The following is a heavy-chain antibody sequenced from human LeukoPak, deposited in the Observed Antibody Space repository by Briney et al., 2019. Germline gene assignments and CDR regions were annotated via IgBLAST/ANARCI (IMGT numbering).Heavy chain of an antibody. Sequence: GGSLRLSCAASGFTFSSYSMNWVRQAPGKGLEWVSYISSSSSTIYYADSVKGRFTISRDNAKNSLYLQMNSLRAEDTAVYYCTTGRYYDFWSGYYLDVWGKGTTVTVSS. D-gene: IGHD3-3*01. CDR3: TTGRYYDFWSGYYLDV. J-gene: IGHJ6*04. V-gene: IGHV3-48*01. CDR2: ISSSSSTI. CDR1: GFTFSSYS.